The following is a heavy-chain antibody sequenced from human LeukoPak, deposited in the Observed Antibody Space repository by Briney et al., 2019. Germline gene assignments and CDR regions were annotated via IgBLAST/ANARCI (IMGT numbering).Heavy chain of an antibody. Sequence: GASVNVSCKPSGYTFTDYAINWVRQAPGQGLEYMSWVNTNTGNPTYAQGFTGRFVFSSDSSVSTAYLQITSLKADDSAIYFCASCNDSSGYFAYWGQGTLVTVSS. CDR3: ASCNDSSGYFAY. V-gene: IGHV7-4-1*02. D-gene: IGHD3-22*01. J-gene: IGHJ4*02. CDR1: GYTFTDYA. CDR2: VNTNTGNP.